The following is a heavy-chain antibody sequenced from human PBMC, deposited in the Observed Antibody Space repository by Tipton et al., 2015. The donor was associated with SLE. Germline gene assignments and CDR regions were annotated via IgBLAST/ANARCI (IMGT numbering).Heavy chain of an antibody. CDR2: IRYDGSNK. Sequence: SLRLSCAASGFTFSSYGMHWVRQAPGKGLEWVAFIRYDGSNKYYADSVKGRFTISRDNSKNTLYLQMNSLRAEDTAVYYCAKDMRKRSIAAAGYFDYWGQGTLVTVSS. V-gene: IGHV3-30*02. D-gene: IGHD6-13*01. J-gene: IGHJ4*02. CDR3: AKDMRKRSIAAAGYFDY. CDR1: GFTFSSYG.